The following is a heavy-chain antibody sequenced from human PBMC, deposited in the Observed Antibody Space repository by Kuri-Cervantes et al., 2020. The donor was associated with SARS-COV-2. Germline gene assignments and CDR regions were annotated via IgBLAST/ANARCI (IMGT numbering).Heavy chain of an antibody. CDR2: IRSKAYGGTT. V-gene: IGHV3-49*03. D-gene: IGHD2-2*01. J-gene: IGHJ3*02. CDR3: TREGIVVVPAAIGAFDI. Sequence: GGSLRLSCAASGFTFSDYYMSWFRQAPGKGLEWVGFIRSKAYGGTTEYAASVKGRFTISRDDSKSIAYLQMNSLKTEDTAVYYCTREGIVVVPAAIGAFDIWGQGTMVTVSS. CDR1: GFTFSDYY.